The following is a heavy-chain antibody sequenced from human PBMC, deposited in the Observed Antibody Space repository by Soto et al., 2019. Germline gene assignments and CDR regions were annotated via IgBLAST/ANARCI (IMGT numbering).Heavy chain of an antibody. D-gene: IGHD2-15*01. CDR2: IWYDGSNK. V-gene: IGHV3-33*01. CDR3: ARDPTVREGYSRYYYYYGMDV. CDR1: GFTFSSYG. J-gene: IGHJ6*02. Sequence: GGSLRLSCAASGFTFSSYGMHWVRQAPGKGLEWVVVIWYDGSNKYYADSVKGRFTISRDNSKNTLYLQMNSLRAEDTAVYYCARDPTVREGYSRYYYYYGMDVWGQGTTVTVSS.